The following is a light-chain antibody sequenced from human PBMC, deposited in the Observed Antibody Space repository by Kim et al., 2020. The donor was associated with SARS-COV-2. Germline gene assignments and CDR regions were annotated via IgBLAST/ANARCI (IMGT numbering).Light chain of an antibody. J-gene: IGLJ2*01. CDR3: GTWDTSLSAGV. Sequence: QSVLTQPPSVSAAPGQKVTISCSGSSSNVRYNFVSWYQQFPGTAPKLLIYDNDKRPSGIPARFSGSKSGTTATLGITGLQTGDVADYYCGTWDTSLSAGVFGGGTQLTVL. V-gene: IGLV1-51*01. CDR2: DND. CDR1: SSNVRYNF.